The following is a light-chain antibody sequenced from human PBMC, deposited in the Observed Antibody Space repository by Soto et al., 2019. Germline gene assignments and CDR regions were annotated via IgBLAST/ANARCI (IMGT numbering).Light chain of an antibody. Sequence: IVLTQSPATLSVSPGERVTLSCRANQSIGISVAWYQQKPGQAPRLLIYGAAARASGTPATFSGSGSGTEFTLVISSLQSEDFAVYYCQQYYNWPSFTFGPGTKVEIK. CDR2: GAA. J-gene: IGKJ3*01. CDR3: QQYYNWPSFT. V-gene: IGKV3-15*01. CDR1: QSIGIS.